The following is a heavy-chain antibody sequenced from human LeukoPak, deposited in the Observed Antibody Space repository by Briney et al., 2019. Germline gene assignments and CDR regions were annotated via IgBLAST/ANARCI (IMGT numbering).Heavy chain of an antibody. CDR2: INSDGSST. CDR1: GFTFSSYW. D-gene: IGHD4-17*01. J-gene: IGHJ4*02. Sequence: GGSLRLSCAASGFTFSSYWMHWVRQAPGKGLVWVSRINSDGSSTSYADSVKGRFTISRDNAKNTPYLQMNSPRAEDTAVYYCARGNGDGSFDYWGQGTLVTVSS. V-gene: IGHV3-74*01. CDR3: ARGNGDGSFDY.